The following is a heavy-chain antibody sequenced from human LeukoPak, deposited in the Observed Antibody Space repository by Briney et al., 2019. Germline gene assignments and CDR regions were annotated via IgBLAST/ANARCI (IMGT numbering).Heavy chain of an antibody. Sequence: GGSLRLSCAASGFTFSSYEMNWVRQGPGKGLEWVSYISSSGTTKYYADSVKGRFTLSRDNAKKSLSLQMNSLRAEDTAIYYCARDTGYNTFDYWGQGTLVTVSS. J-gene: IGHJ4*02. V-gene: IGHV3-48*03. CDR1: GFTFSSYE. CDR3: ARDTGYNTFDY. CDR2: ISSSGTTK. D-gene: IGHD5-24*01.